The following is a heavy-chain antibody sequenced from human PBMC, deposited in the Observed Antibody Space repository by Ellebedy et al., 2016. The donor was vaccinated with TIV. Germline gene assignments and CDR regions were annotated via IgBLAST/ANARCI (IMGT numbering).Heavy chain of an antibody. D-gene: IGHD3-10*01. CDR2: ISSDGSNK. J-gene: IGHJ4*02. CDR1: GFTFRSHG. CDR3: ARGGSSGSSDY. V-gene: IGHV3-30*03. Sequence: GGSLRLXCVASGFTFRSHGIYWVRQAPGKGLEWVAVISSDGSNKYYADSVKGRFTISRDNSKNTLYLQMNSPRTDDMAVYYCARGGSSGSSDYWGQGTLVTVSS.